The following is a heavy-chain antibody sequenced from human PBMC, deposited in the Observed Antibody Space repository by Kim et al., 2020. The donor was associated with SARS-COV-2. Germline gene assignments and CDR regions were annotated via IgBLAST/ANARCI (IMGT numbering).Heavy chain of an antibody. Sequence: SVKVSCKASGGTFSSYAISWVRQAPGQGLEWMGGIIPIFGTANYAQKFQGRVTITADESTSTAYMELSSLRSEDTAVYYCARGFWSGYGVFDPWGQGTLVTVSS. D-gene: IGHD3-3*01. CDR2: IIPIFGTA. CDR3: ARGFWSGYGVFDP. V-gene: IGHV1-69*13. CDR1: GGTFSSYA. J-gene: IGHJ5*02.